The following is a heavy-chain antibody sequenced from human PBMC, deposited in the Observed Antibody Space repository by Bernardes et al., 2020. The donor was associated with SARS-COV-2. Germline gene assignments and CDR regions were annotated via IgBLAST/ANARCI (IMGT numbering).Heavy chain of an antibody. CDR1: GGSFSGYY. V-gene: IGHV4-34*01. D-gene: IGHD2-21*02. CDR3: ARDFRSGVTGIGVFRYYAMDV. Sequence: SETLSLTCVVYGGSFSGYYWTWIRQPPGKGLEWIGEINHGGSTNYNPSLKSRATISVDTSKNQFSLRLSSVTAADTAVYYCARDFRSGVTGIGVFRYYAMDVWGQGTTVTVSS. CDR2: INHGGST. J-gene: IGHJ6*02.